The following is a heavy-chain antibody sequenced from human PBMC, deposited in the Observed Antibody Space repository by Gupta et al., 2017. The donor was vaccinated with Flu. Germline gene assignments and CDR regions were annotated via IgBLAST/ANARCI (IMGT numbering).Heavy chain of an antibody. J-gene: IGHJ3*01. Sequence: QVQLVQSGAEVKTPGASVKVSCKASGYTSVYSAMQWVRQAPGERIEWLGWINAGNGNTKNSQKCQGRVTITRDTSATTAYMELSSRRIEDTAVYDCARDVGATRGFDGWGQGTMVTVTP. D-gene: IGHD3-16*01. CDR1: GYTSVYSA. CDR3: ARDVGATRGFDG. V-gene: IGHV1-3*01. CDR2: INAGNGNT.